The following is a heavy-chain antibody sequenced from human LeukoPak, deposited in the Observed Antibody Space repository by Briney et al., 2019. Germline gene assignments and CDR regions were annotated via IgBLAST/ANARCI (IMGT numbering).Heavy chain of an antibody. CDR1: GGSIMSYD. J-gene: IGHJ6*02. D-gene: IGHD1-26*01. V-gene: IGHV4-4*07. CDR3: ARDGARGSYYLRGSPYYYYDMVF. CDR2: IYTSGST. Sequence: PSETLSLSSTVSGGSIMSYDWSWIRQPAGKGLEWIGRIYTSGSTNYNPSLKSRVTMSVDTSKNQFSLKLSSVTATDTAVYYCARDGARGSYYLRGSPYYYYDMVFCGQRTTVTVSS.